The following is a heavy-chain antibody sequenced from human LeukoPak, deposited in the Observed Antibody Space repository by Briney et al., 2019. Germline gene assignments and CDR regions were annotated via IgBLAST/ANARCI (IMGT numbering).Heavy chain of an antibody. V-gene: IGHV3-30*03. Sequence: GRSLRLSCAASRFTFRSHGMHWVRQAPGKGLEWVAGISHDGSKYYAESVKGRFTISRDNSKNSLCVQMNSLRAEDTAVYYCVRDLMDDSSGYYDYWGQGTLVTVSS. CDR3: VRDLMDDSSGYYDY. D-gene: IGHD3-22*01. J-gene: IGHJ4*02. CDR1: RFTFRSHG. CDR2: ISHDGSK.